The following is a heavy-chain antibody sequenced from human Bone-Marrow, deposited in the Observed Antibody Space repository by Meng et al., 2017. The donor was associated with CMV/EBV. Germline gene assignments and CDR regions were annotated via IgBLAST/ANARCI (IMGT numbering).Heavy chain of an antibody. CDR1: GLTFSSYE. V-gene: IGHV3-48*03. J-gene: IGHJ6*02. CDR2: IDSSGSTI. Sequence: GGSLRLSCAASGLTFSSYEMNRVRQAPGKGLEWVSYIDSSGSTIYYADSVKGRLTISRDNAKNSLYLQMKSLRAEDTAVYFCASQPPAIGYYYGMDVWGQGTTVTVSS. CDR3: ASQPPAIGYYYGMDV. D-gene: IGHD2-21*02.